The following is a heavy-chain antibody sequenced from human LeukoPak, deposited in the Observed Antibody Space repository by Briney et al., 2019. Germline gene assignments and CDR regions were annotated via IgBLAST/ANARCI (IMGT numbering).Heavy chain of an antibody. CDR1: GFTFSSYS. V-gene: IGHV3-23*01. CDR2: ISGSGGST. Sequence: PGGSLRLSCAASGFTFSSYSMNWVRQAPGKGLEWVSAISGSGGSTYYADSVKGRFTISRDNSKNTLYLQMNSLRAEDTAVYYCARDSDSSSWTTTKYYFDYWGQGTLVTVSS. J-gene: IGHJ4*02. CDR3: ARDSDSSSWTTTKYYFDY. D-gene: IGHD6-13*01.